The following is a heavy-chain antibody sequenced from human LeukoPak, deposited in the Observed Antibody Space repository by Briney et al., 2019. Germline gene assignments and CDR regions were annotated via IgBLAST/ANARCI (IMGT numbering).Heavy chain of an antibody. D-gene: IGHD3-16*01. J-gene: IGHJ4*02. CDR1: GFTFSHYW. CDR2: IRCEGTVT. Sequence: GGSLRLSCAASGFTFSHYWMHWVRQAPGKGLVWVARIRCEGTVTNYADSVKGRFTISRDNAKNTLFLQVDSLRGDDTAVYYCVRGGTGTSVFGYWGWGTLVTVSS. V-gene: IGHV3-74*01. CDR3: VRGGTGTSVFGY.